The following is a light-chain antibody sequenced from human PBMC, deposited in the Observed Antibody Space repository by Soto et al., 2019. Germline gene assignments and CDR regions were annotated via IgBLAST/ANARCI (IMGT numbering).Light chain of an antibody. J-gene: IGKJ1*01. CDR3: QQYSISAWT. CDR2: GAS. V-gene: IGKV3-20*01. CDR1: QSVSSSY. Sequence: EIVLTQSPGTLSLSPGERATLSCRASQSVSSSYLGWYQQKPGQAPRLLIFGASSRATGIPDRFSGSGSESSFTLTIPRLEPEDFAVYYCQQYSISAWTFGQGTRVEIK.